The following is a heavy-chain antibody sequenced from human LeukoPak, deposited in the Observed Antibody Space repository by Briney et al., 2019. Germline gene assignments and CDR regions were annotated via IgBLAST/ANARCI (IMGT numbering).Heavy chain of an antibody. D-gene: IGHD2-2*01. V-gene: IGHV4-34*01. Sequence: PSDTLSLTCAVYGGSFSGYYWSWIRQPPGKGLEWIGEINQSESTNFNPSLKSRVTISVDTSKNQFSLKLSSVTAADTAVYYCASYAKDIVVLPAASIYWYFDLWGRGTLVTVSS. J-gene: IGHJ2*01. CDR2: INQSEST. CDR3: ASYAKDIVVLPAASIYWYFDL. CDR1: GGSFSGYY.